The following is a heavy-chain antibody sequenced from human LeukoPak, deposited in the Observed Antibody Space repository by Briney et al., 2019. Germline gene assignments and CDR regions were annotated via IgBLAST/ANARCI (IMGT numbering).Heavy chain of an antibody. CDR2: ISPSGGST. V-gene: IGHV1-46*01. CDR1: GYTFTSNY. Sequence: GASVKVSCKAFGYTFTSNYMHWVRQAPGQGPEWMGVISPSGGSTTYAQKLQGRVTMTTDTSTSTAYMELRSLRSDDTAVYYCARYGSGSYRGFDYWGQGTLVTVSS. CDR3: ARYGSGSYRGFDY. D-gene: IGHD3-10*01. J-gene: IGHJ4*02.